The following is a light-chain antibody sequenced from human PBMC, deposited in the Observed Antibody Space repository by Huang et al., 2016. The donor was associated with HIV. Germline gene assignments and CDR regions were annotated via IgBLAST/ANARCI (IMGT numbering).Light chain of an antibody. V-gene: IGKV3-11*01. CDR1: QSVGNY. CDR2: VTS. J-gene: IGKJ4*01. CDR3: QQRSSGVT. Sequence: IVLTQSPATLAWYPGERVTLSCRASQSVGNYIACYQQHPGQSPKLLIYVTSNRATGTPVRFSGSGSGTDFTLTISSLESEDFAVYYCQQRSSGVTFGGGTKVQVK.